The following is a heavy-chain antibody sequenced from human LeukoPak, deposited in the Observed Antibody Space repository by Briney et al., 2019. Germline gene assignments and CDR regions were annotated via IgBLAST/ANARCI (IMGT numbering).Heavy chain of an antibody. Sequence: PGGSLRLSCAASGFTFSNYWMHWVRQVPGKGLEWVSVIYSGGSTYYADSVKGRFTISRDNSKNTLYLQMNSLRAEDTAVYYCARGFSYSSGWYSRYYFDYWGQGTLVTVSS. V-gene: IGHV3-53*01. J-gene: IGHJ4*02. CDR3: ARGFSYSSGWYSRYYFDY. CDR1: GFTFSNYW. CDR2: IYSGGST. D-gene: IGHD6-19*01.